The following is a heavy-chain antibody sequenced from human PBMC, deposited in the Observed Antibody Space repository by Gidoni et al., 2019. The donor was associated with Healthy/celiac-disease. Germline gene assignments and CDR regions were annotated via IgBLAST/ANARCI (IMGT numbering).Heavy chain of an antibody. CDR3: ARGNYCSSTSCDDWFDP. D-gene: IGHD2-2*01. CDR2: IYHSGST. J-gene: IGHJ5*02. Sequence: QVQLQESGPGLVKPSETLSLTCAVSGYSIRSGYYWGWIRQPPGKGLEWIGSIYHSGSTYYNPSLKSRVTISVDTSKNQFSLKLSSVTAADTAVYYCARGNYCSSTSCDDWFDPWGQGTLVTVSS. V-gene: IGHV4-38-2*01. CDR1: GYSIRSGYY.